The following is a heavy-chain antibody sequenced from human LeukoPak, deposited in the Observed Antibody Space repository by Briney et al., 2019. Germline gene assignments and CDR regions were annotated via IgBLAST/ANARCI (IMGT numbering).Heavy chain of an antibody. J-gene: IGHJ3*02. CDR1: GGSISSYY. D-gene: IGHD6-19*01. CDR3: ARGMAAVAAIDAFDI. CDR2: IYYSGST. Sequence: SETLSLTCTVSGGSISSYYWSWIRQPPGKGLEWIGYIYYSGSTNYNPSLKSRVTISVDTSKNQFSLKLSSVTAADTAVYYCARGMAAVAAIDAFDIWGQGTMVTVPS. V-gene: IGHV4-59*01.